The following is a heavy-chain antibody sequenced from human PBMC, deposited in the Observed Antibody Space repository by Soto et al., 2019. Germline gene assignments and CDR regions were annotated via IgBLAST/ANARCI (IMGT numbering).Heavy chain of an antibody. CDR1: GGTFSSYA. CDR3: ARDMEYYYDNAGAFDI. CDR2: IIPIFGTA. V-gene: IGHV1-69*12. Sequence: QVQLVQSGAEVKKPGSSVKVSCKASGGTFSSYAISWVRQAPGQGLEWMGGIIPIFGTANYAQKFQGRVTISADESTSTDYRELSSLRSEATAVYYCARDMEYYYDNAGAFDIWGQGTMVTVSS. J-gene: IGHJ3*02. D-gene: IGHD3-22*01.